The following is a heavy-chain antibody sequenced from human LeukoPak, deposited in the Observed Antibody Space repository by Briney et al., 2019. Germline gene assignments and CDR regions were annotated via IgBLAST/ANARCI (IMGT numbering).Heavy chain of an antibody. Sequence: GGSLRLSCAASGFTFSSDAMSWVSQAPGRGREWVSAISGSGGSTYYADSVKGRFTISRDNSKNTLYLQMNSLRGEDTAVYSCARGQRRHIDMAPSFDYWGQGTLVTVSS. J-gene: IGHJ4*02. V-gene: IGHV3-23*01. D-gene: IGHD5-24*01. CDR2: ISGSGGST. CDR3: ARGQRRHIDMAPSFDY. CDR1: GFTFSSDA.